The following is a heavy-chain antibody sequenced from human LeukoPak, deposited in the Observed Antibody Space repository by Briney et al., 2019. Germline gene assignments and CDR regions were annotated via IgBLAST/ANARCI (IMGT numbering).Heavy chain of an antibody. CDR2: MHHSGST. CDR1: GGSIRSYY. V-gene: IGHV4-59*08. D-gene: IGHD6-19*01. CDR3: ARHAAVEGSSGWSPLWWFDP. J-gene: IGHJ5*02. Sequence: PSETLSLTCTVSGGSIRSYYWSWIRQPPGKGLEWIGYMHHSGSTKHNPYLKSRVTISVDTSKSQFSLKLSSVTAADTAVYYCARHAAVEGSSGWSPLWWFDPWGQGTLATVSS.